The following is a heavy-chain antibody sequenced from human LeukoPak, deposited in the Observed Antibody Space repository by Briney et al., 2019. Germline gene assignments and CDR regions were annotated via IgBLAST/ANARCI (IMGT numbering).Heavy chain of an antibody. J-gene: IGHJ3*02. CDR2: VDTSGRT. V-gene: IGHV4-4*07. Sequence: KTSETLSLTCTVSGGSISSYYWSWIRQPAGKGLECIGRVDTSGRTNYNPSLKSRVTMSVDTSKNQFSLKLSSVTAADTAVYYCARARSGSSNYFSALDIWGQGTMVTVSS. CDR3: ARARSGSSNYFSALDI. D-gene: IGHD2-2*01. CDR1: GGSISSYY.